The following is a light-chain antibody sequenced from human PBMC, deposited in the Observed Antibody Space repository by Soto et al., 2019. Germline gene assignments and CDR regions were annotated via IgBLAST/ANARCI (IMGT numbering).Light chain of an antibody. J-gene: IGKJ5*01. CDR1: QSVGSS. CDR3: QQRSNWPPIN. CDR2: GAS. Sequence: EIVMTQSPATLSVSPGERVTLSCRASQSVGSSLAWYQQKPGQAPRLLIYGASTRATGIPARFSGSGSGTDFTLTINSLEPEDFAVYYCQQRSNWPPINFGQGTRLEIK. V-gene: IGKV3-15*01.